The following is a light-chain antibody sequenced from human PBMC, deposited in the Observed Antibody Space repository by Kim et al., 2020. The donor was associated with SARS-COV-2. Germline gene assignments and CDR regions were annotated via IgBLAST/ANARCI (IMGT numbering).Light chain of an antibody. V-gene: IGKV3-15*01. CDR3: QQYDTWPLT. J-gene: IGKJ4*01. CDR2: DAS. Sequence: VSPGETVTLSCRASRNIRNILAWYQRKGGQPPRLLILDASTRATGVPARFRGTGSGTEFTLTINSLQSEDFAVYFCQQYDTWPLTFGGGTKVDIK. CDR1: RNIRNI.